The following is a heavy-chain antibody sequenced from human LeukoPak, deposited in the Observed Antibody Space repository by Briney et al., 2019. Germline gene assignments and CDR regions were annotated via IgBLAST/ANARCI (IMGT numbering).Heavy chain of an antibody. Sequence: SQTLSLTCAISGDSVSSNSAAWNWIRQSPSRGLEWLGRTYYRSKWYNDYAVSVKSRISINPDTSKNQFSLQLNSVTPEDTAVYYCARGNYYDSSAPNGMDVWGQGTTVTVSS. CDR2: TYYRSKWYN. V-gene: IGHV6-1*01. CDR1: GDSVSSNSAA. D-gene: IGHD3-22*01. CDR3: ARGNYYDSSAPNGMDV. J-gene: IGHJ6*02.